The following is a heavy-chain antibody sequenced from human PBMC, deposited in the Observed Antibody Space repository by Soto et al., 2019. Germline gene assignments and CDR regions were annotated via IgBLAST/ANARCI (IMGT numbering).Heavy chain of an antibody. V-gene: IGHV3-11*05. D-gene: IGHD5-18*01. CDR1: GFTFSDYY. CDR3: ARAYIYHFDY. Sequence: QVQLVESGGGLVKPGGSLRLSCAASGFTFSDYYMSWIRQAPGKGLEWVSYITSSSGYTNYADSVKGRFTISRDNAKNSLYLQMNSLRAEDTAVYYCARAYIYHFDYWGQGTLVTVSS. J-gene: IGHJ4*02. CDR2: ITSSSGYT.